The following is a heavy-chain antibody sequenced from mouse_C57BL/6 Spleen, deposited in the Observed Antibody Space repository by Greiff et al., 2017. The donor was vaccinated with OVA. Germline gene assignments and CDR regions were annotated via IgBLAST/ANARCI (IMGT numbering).Heavy chain of an antibody. Sequence: EVKLMESGGGLVKPGGSLKLSCAASGFTFSSYAMSWVRQTPEKRLEWVATISDGGSYTYYPDNVKGRFTISRDNAKNNLYLQMSHLKSEDTAMYYCANLAWFAYWGQGTLVTVSA. D-gene: IGHD2-10*02. CDR1: GFTFSSYA. V-gene: IGHV5-4*03. CDR3: ANLAWFAY. J-gene: IGHJ3*01. CDR2: ISDGGSYT.